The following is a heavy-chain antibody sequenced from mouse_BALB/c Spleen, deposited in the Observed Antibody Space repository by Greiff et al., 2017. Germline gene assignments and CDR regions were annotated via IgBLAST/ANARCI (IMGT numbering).Heavy chain of an antibody. J-gene: IGHJ4*01. CDR3: ARGDGYYVGAMDY. D-gene: IGHD2-3*01. V-gene: IGHV2-9*02. CDR2: IWAGGST. CDR1: GFSLTSYG. Sequence: VKLMESGPGLVAPSQSLSITCTVSGFSLTSYGVHWVRQPPGKGLEWLGVIWAGGSTNYNSALMSRLSISKDNSKSQVFLKMNSLQTDDTAMYYCARGDGYYVGAMDYWGQGTSVTVSS.